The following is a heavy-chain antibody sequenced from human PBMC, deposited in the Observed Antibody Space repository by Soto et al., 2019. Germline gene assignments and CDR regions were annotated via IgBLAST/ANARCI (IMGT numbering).Heavy chain of an antibody. V-gene: IGHV4-34*01. CDR2: INHSGST. D-gene: IGHD3-3*01. CDR1: GGSFSGYY. Sequence: SETLSLTCAVYGGSFSGYYWSWIRQPPGKGLEWIGEINHSGSTNYNPSLKSRVTISVDTSKNHFSLKLSSVTAADTAVYYCARGRSSGYYDFWSGYYFDYLGQGTLVTVSS. J-gene: IGHJ4*02. CDR3: ARGRSSGYYDFWSGYYFDY.